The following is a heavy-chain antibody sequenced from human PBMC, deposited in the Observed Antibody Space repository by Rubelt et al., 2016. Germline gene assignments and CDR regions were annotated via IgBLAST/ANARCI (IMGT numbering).Heavy chain of an antibody. D-gene: IGHD6-13*01. CDR1: GYTFTSYS. J-gene: IGHJ5*02. CDR2: INPSGGST. CDR3: AREGARTSAAAGEGVDP. V-gene: IGHV1-46*01. Sequence: QVQLVQSGAEVKKPGASVKVSCKASGYTFTSYSMHWVRQAPGHGLEWMGIINPSGGSTSYAQKFQGRVTMTRDTSTSTVYMELSSLRSEDTAVYYCAREGARTSAAAGEGVDPWGQGTLVTVSS.